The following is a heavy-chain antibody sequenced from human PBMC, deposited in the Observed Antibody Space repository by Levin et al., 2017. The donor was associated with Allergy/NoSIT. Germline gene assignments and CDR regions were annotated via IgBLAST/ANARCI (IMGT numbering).Heavy chain of an antibody. J-gene: IGHJ5*02. D-gene: IGHD3-10*01. CDR2: IHPGDSKI. CDR3: ARIYGSGSYNLFDP. Sequence: GESLKISCKGSGYSFTSYWIGWVRQMPGKGLEWMGIIHPGDSKITYSPSFQGQVTISADKSISTAYLQWSSLKASDTAMYFCARIYGSGSYNLFDPWGQGTLVTVSS. V-gene: IGHV5-51*01. CDR1: GYSFTSYW.